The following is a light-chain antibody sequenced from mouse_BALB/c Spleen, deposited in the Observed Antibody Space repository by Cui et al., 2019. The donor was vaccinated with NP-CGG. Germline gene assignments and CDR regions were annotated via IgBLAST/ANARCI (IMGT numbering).Light chain of an antibody. J-gene: IGLJ1*01. V-gene: IGLV1*01. CDR1: TGAITTNNY. Sequence: QAVVTQESAITTSTGETVTLTCRSSTGAITTNNYANWVQEKPDQLFTGLIGGTNNRAPGVPARFSGSLIGDKAALTITGAQTEDEAIYFCALWYSNHWVFGGGTKLTVL. CDR2: GTN. CDR3: ALWYSNHWV.